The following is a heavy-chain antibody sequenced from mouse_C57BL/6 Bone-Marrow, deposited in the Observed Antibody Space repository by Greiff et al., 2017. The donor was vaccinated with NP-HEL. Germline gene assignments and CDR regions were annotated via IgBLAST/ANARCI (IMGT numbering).Heavy chain of an antibody. CDR3: ARDYGSSPLLAY. J-gene: IGHJ3*01. Sequence: ESGPGLVKPSQSLSLTCSVTGYSITSGYYWYWIRQFPGNKLEWMGYIRYDGSNNYNPSLKNRISITRDTSKNQFFLKLNSVTTEDTATYYCARDYGSSPLLAYWGQGTLVTVSA. CDR2: IRYDGSN. V-gene: IGHV3-6*01. D-gene: IGHD1-1*01. CDR1: GYSITSGYY.